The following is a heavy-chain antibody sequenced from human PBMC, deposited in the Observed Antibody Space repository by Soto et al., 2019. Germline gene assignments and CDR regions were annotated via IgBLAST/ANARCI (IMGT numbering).Heavy chain of an antibody. D-gene: IGHD1-7*01. CDR1: GGTISSYG. Sequence: GASVKVSCEASGGTISSYGISWVRQAPGQGLEWMGGIIPIFGTADYAQEFQGRVTMTADESTITAYMELSSLRSEDTAVYYCARDRGPNWNYAGVCFAPGGQGTLDTVSS. CDR3: ARDRGPNWNYAGVCFAP. J-gene: IGHJ5*02. CDR2: IIPIFGTA. V-gene: IGHV1-69*13.